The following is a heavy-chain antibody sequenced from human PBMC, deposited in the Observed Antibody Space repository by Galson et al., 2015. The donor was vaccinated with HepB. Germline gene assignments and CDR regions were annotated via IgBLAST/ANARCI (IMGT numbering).Heavy chain of an antibody. CDR3: ARDSSPITMVRGVTRYFDY. V-gene: IGHV3-30-3*01. CDR1: GFTFSSYA. CDR2: ISYDGSNK. Sequence: SLRLSCAASGFTFSSYAMHWVRQALGKGLEWVAVISYDGSNKYYADSVKGRFTISRDNSKNTLYLQMNSLRAEDTAVYYCARDSSPITMVRGVTRYFDYWGQGTLVTVSS. J-gene: IGHJ4*02. D-gene: IGHD3-10*01.